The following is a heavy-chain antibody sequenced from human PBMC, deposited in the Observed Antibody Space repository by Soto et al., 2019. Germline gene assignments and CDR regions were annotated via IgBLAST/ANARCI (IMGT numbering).Heavy chain of an antibody. D-gene: IGHD2-8*02. CDR1: VGKFSGYH. CDR3: ARGQSSLLLDC. CDR2: INHSGST. Sequence: TETLSLTGELHVGKFSGYHWSWIRQPPGKGLEWIGEINHSGSTNYNPSLKSRVTISVDTSKNQFSLKLSSVTAADTAVYYCARGQSSLLLDCWGQGVLVTVSS. V-gene: IGHV4-34*01. J-gene: IGHJ4*02.